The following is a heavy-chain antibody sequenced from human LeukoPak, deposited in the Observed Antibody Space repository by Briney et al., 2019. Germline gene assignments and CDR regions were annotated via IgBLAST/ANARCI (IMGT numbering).Heavy chain of an antibody. CDR3: AGDRPNWKFEVDVFDG. CDR2: TIPMLGVP. D-gene: IGHD1-1*01. Sequence: SVKVSCKASGGTFSDYAISWVRQAPGQGLEWMGRTIPMLGVPNYAQKFRGRVTISADESTSTAYMELSSLRSEDTAVYYCAGDRPNWKFEVDVFDGWGQGTLVDVSS. V-gene: IGHV1-69*04. J-gene: IGHJ4*02. CDR1: GGTFSDYA.